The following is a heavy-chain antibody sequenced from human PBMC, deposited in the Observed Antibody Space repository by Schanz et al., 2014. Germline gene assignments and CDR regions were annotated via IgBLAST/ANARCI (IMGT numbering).Heavy chain of an antibody. D-gene: IGHD3-9*01. CDR2: ISYDGNEK. CDR3: ARDDKRYFDWLSTFDL. J-gene: IGHJ3*01. Sequence: VQLVESGGGLVEPGGSLGLSCAASGFTFSKAWMSWVRQAPGKGLEWVAFISYDGNEKHYPDSVKGRFTISRDNSRNTLYLQLNSLRAEDTAVYYCARDDKRYFDWLSTFDLWGQGTMVAVSS. CDR1: GFTFSKAW. V-gene: IGHV3-30*03.